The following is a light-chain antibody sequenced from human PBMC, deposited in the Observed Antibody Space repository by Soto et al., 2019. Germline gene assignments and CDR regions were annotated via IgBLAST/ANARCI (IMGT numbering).Light chain of an antibody. CDR1: SGYVGASNF. V-gene: IGLV2-14*03. CDR2: DVS. Sequence: QSALTQPASVSWSPGQSITISCTGTSGYVGASNFVSWYQHHPGKAPKLIIYDVSNRPSGTSYRFSASRSGNTASLTISGLQAEDEAYYYCASHPTTNTHVVFGGGTKLTVL. J-gene: IGLJ2*01. CDR3: ASHPTTNTHVV.